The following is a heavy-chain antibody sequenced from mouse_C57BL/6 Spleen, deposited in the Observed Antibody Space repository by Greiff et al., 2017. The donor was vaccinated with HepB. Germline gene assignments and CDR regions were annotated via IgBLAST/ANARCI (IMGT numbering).Heavy chain of an antibody. CDR3: ARVHDYDDWYFDV. CDR2: ISDGGSYT. Sequence: EVHLVESGGGLVKPGGSLKLSCAASGFTFSSYAMSWVRQTPEKRLEWVATISDGGSYTYYPDNVKGRFTISRDNAKNNLYLQMSHLKSEDTAMYYCARVHDYDDWYFDVWGTGTTVTVSS. D-gene: IGHD2-4*01. V-gene: IGHV5-4*01. J-gene: IGHJ1*03. CDR1: GFTFSSYA.